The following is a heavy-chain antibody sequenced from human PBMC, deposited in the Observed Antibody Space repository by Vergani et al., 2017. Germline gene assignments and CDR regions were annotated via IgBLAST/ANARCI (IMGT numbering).Heavy chain of an antibody. V-gene: IGHV1-69*01. CDR3: AGFYYYDSSGYPTDSFDI. J-gene: IGHJ3*02. CDR1: GGTFSSYA. D-gene: IGHD3-22*01. CDR2: IIPIFGTA. Sequence: QVQLVQSGAEVKKPGSSVKVSCKASGGTFSSYAISWVRQAPGQGLEWLGGIIPIFGTANYAQKFQGRVTITADESTSTAYMALSSLRSEDTAVYYCAGFYYYDSSGYPTDSFDIWGQGTMVTVSS.